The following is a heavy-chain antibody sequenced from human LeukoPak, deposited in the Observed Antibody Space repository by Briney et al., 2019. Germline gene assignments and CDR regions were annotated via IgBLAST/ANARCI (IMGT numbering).Heavy chain of an antibody. J-gene: IGHJ5*02. V-gene: IGHV4-39*07. CDR1: GGSFSSSSYY. CDR2: IYYSGST. CDR3: ARGPGSYRTNWFDP. D-gene: IGHD3-16*02. Sequence: SETLSLTCTVSGGSFSSSSYYWGWIRQPPGKGLVWIGSIYYSGSTYYNPSLKSRVTISVDTSKNQFSLKLSSVTAADTAVYYCARGPGSYRTNWFDPWGQGTLVTVSS.